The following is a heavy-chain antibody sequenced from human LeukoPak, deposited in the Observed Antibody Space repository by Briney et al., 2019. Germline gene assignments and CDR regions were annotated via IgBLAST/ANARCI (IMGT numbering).Heavy chain of an antibody. J-gene: IGHJ4*02. D-gene: IGHD5-18*01. CDR2: IYYSGST. Sequence: SETLSLTCTVSGGSISSYYWSWIRQPPGKGLEWIGYIYYSGSTNFNPSLKSRATISVDTSKNQFSLKLSSVTAADTAVYYCARGGGYSYGYTLDYWGQGTLVTVSS. CDR3: ARGGGYSYGYTLDY. V-gene: IGHV4-59*01. CDR1: GGSISSYY.